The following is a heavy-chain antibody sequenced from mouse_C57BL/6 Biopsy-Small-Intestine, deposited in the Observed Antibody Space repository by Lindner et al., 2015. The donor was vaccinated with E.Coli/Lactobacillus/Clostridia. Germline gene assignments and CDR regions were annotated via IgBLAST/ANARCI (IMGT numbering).Heavy chain of an antibody. CDR3: AREGDSSGSFAY. J-gene: IGHJ3*01. V-gene: IGHV1-42*01. CDR1: GYSFTGYY. D-gene: IGHD3-2*01. CDR2: INPSTGGT. Sequence: VQLQESGPELVKPGASVKISCKASGYSFTGYYMHWVKQSPEKSLEWIGEINPSTGGTTYNQKFKAKATLTVDKSSSTAYMQFKSLTSEDSAVYYCAREGDSSGSFAYWGQGTLVTVSA.